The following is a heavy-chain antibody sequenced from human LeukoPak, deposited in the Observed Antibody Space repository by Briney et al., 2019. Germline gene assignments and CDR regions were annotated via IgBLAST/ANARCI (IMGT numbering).Heavy chain of an antibody. CDR2: MSYNGGSI. CDR3: ATYRVTTVTPFDY. CDR1: VLTFNNYA. V-gene: IGHV3-23*01. D-gene: IGHD4-17*01. J-gene: IGHJ4*02. Sequence: GGSLTLPCAPSVLTFNNYAKSWARQAPGKGLECVSAMSYNGGSIYYADSVQGRFTMSRDNPKNTVHLQMNSLRAEDTAVYYCATYRVTTVTPFDYWGQGTLVTVSS.